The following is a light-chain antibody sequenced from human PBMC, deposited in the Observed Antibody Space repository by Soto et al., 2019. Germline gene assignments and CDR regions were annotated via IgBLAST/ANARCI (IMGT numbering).Light chain of an antibody. Sequence: QSVLTQPASVSGSPGQSITISCTGTSSDVGGYNYVSWYQHHPGKAPKLMIYDVSNRPSGVSNRFSGSKSGDTASLTISGLQAEDEGDYYCSSYISSSTLVVFGGGTQLTVL. CDR1: SSDVGGYNY. J-gene: IGLJ2*01. V-gene: IGLV2-14*03. CDR2: DVS. CDR3: SSYISSSTLVV.